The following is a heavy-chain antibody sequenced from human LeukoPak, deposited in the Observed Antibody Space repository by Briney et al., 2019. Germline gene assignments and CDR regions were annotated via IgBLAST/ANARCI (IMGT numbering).Heavy chain of an antibody. J-gene: IGHJ4*02. CDR2: IIPIFGTA. CDR3: ARNSVLRYFDWLFSFDY. CDR1: GGTFSSYA. Sequence: SVKVSCKASGGTFSSYAISWVRQAPGQGLEWMGGIIPIFGTANYAQKFQGRVTITADESTSTAYMELSSLRSEDTAVYCCARNSVLRYFDWLFSFDYWGQGTLVTVSS. D-gene: IGHD3-9*01. V-gene: IGHV1-69*01.